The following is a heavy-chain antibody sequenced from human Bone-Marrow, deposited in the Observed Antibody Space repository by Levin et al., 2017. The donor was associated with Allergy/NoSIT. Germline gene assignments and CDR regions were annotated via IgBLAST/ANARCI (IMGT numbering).Heavy chain of an antibody. D-gene: IGHD5-18*01. V-gene: IGHV6-1*01. J-gene: IGHJ5*02. Sequence: SETLSLTCAISGDSVSSNSAAWNWIRQSPSRGLEWLGRTYYRSKWYNDYAVSVKSRITINPDTSKNQFSLQLNSVTPEDTAVIRSNSTWIQLCRTCWFDPWGQGTLVTVSS. CDR2: TYYRSKWYN. CDR1: GDSVSSNSAA. CDR3: NSTWIQLCRTCWFDP.